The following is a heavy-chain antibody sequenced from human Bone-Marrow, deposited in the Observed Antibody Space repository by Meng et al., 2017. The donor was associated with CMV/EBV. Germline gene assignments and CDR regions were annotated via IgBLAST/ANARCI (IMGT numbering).Heavy chain of an antibody. D-gene: IGHD1-26*01. J-gene: IGHJ4*02. Sequence: GESLKISCAASGFVFSTFWMSWVRQVPGKGLEWVANIKLDGSEKYYVESVRGRFTISRDNAKKSLYLQMDSLRVEDTAVYFCARARVRGSKGGFDYWGQGTLVTVSS. CDR2: IKLDGSEK. CDR1: GFVFSTFW. V-gene: IGHV3-7*01. CDR3: ARARVRGSKGGFDY.